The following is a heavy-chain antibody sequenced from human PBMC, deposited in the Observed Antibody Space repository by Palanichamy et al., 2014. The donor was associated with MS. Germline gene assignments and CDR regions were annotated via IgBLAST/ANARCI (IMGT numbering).Heavy chain of an antibody. J-gene: IGHJ4*02. CDR3: ARDLGEVGATHDFDY. Sequence: QVQLVQSGAEVKKPGASVKVSCKASGYTFTSYGISWVRQAPGQGLEWMGWINAYNGNTNYAQKLQGRVTMTTDTSTSTAYMELRSLRSDDTAMYYCARDLGEVGATHDFDYWGQGTLVTVSS. D-gene: IGHD1-26*01. CDR1: GYTFTSYG. CDR2: INAYNGNT. V-gene: IGHV1-18*01.